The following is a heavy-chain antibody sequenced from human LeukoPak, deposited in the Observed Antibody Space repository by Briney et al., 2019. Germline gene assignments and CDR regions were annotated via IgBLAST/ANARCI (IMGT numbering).Heavy chain of an antibody. CDR1: GGSFSGYY. V-gene: IGHV4-34*01. CDR3: ARVSRDYGDSLFDY. J-gene: IGHJ4*02. Sequence: PSETLSLTCAVYGGSFSGYYWSWIRQPPGKGLEWIGEVNHSGSTNYNPSLKSRVTISVDTSKNQFSLKLSSVTAADTAVYYCARVSRDYGDSLFDYWGQGTLVTVSS. CDR2: VNHSGST. D-gene: IGHD4-17*01.